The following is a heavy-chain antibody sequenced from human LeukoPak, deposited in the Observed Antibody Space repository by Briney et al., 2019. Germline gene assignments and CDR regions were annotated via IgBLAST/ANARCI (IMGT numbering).Heavy chain of an antibody. V-gene: IGHV3-7*01. J-gene: IGHJ4*02. Sequence: GGSLRLSCAASGFTFSSYWMSWVRQAPGKGLEWVANIKQDGSEKYYVDSVKGRFTISRDNAKNSPYLQMNSLRAEDTAVYYCARGGRYDFWSGDYWGQGTLVTVSS. CDR1: GFTFSSYW. CDR2: IKQDGSEK. CDR3: ARGGRYDFWSGDY. D-gene: IGHD3-3*01.